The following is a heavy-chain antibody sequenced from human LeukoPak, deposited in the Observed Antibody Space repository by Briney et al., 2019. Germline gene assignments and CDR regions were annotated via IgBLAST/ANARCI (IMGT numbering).Heavy chain of an antibody. CDR2: IYYSGST. J-gene: IGHJ6*03. CDR3: ARVYGSGSYNYYYYYMDV. D-gene: IGHD3-10*01. Sequence: SETLSLTCTVSGGSISTYYWSWIRQPPGKGLEWIGYIYYSGSTNYNPSLKSRVTISVDTSTNQFSLKLSSVTAADTAVYYCARVYGSGSYNYYYYYMDVWGKGTTVTVSS. V-gene: IGHV4-59*12. CDR1: GGSISTYY.